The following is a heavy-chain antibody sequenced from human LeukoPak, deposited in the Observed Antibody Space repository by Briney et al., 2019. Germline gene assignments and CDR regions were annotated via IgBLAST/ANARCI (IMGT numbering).Heavy chain of an antibody. D-gene: IGHD3-10*01. CDR1: GFTFSDYY. J-gene: IGHJ4*02. CDR3: ARGNLVSPRPDFDY. Sequence: GGSLRLSCAASGFTFSDYYMSWIRQAPGKGLEWVSYIRSGRSYTNYADSVKGRFTISRDNAKNSLYLQMNSLRAEDTAVYYCARGNLVSPRPDFDYWGQGTLVTVSS. CDR2: IRSGRSYT. V-gene: IGHV3-11*05.